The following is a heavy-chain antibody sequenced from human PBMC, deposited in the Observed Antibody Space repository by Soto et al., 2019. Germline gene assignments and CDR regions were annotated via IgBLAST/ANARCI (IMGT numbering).Heavy chain of an antibody. J-gene: IGHJ3*02. V-gene: IGHV3-23*01. Sequence: PGGSLRLSCAASGFTFSSYAMTWVRRAPGKGLEWVSVIGGSGGSIYYADFVKGRLTIARDNSKNTLYLQMNSLRAEDTAVYYCAKEYCSGGTCYGAFDIWGQGTVVTVSS. CDR2: IGGSGGSI. CDR3: AKEYCSGGTCYGAFDI. D-gene: IGHD2-15*01. CDR1: GFTFSSYA.